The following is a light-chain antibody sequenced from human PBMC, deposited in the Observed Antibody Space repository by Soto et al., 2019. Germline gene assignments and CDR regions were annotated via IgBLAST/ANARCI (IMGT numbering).Light chain of an antibody. CDR2: EAS. Sequence: DVVMTQTPLSLSVAPGQPSSISCKSSQSLLHITGETFLFWYLQKPGKSPQLLIYEASTRVSGVPERFSGSGSGTDFTLEISRVETDDVGIYYCMQSTQLPPTFGQGTRLEIK. V-gene: IGKV2D-29*02. CDR1: QSLLHITGETF. J-gene: IGKJ5*01. CDR3: MQSTQLPPT.